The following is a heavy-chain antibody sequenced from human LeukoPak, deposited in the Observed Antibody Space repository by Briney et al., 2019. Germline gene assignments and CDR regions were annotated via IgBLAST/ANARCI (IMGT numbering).Heavy chain of an antibody. CDR1: GYTFTSYG. D-gene: IGHD3-22*01. CDR2: ISAYNGNT. Sequence: GASVKVSCKASGYTFTSYGISWVRQAPGQGLEWMGWISAYNGNTNYAQKLQGRVTMTTDTSTSTAYMELRSLRSDDTAVYYCARVPHYYDSSGYFGYWGQGTLVTVSS. J-gene: IGHJ4*02. CDR3: ARVPHYYDSSGYFGY. V-gene: IGHV1-18*01.